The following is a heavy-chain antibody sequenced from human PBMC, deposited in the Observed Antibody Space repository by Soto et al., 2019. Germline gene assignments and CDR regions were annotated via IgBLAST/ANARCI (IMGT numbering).Heavy chain of an antibody. CDR2: IYYSGST. D-gene: IGHD3-9*01. Sequence: QVQLQESGPGLVKPSQTLSLTCTVSGGSISSGGYYWSWIRQHPGKGLEWIGYIYYSGSTYYNPSVHSRVTTSVDTSKNRCSLKLSAVTAADTAVYYCARILYFDGSYYYYGMDVWGQGTTVTVSS. CDR1: GGSISSGGYY. J-gene: IGHJ6*02. V-gene: IGHV4-31*03. CDR3: ARILYFDGSYYYYGMDV.